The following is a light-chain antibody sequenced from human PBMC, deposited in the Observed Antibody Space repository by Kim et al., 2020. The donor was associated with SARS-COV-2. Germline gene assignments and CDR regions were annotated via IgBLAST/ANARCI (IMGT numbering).Light chain of an antibody. CDR1: SSDVGSYNP. V-gene: IGLV2-23*02. Sequence: QSITISCTGTSSDVGSYNPVSWYQQHPGKAPKLMIYEVSKRPSGVSNRFSGSKSGNTASLTISGLQAEDEADYYCCSYAGSSTFVVFGGGTQLTVL. J-gene: IGLJ2*01. CDR3: CSYAGSSTFVV. CDR2: EVS.